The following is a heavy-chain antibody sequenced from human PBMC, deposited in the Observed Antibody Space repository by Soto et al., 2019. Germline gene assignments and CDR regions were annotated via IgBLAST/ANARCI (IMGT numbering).Heavy chain of an antibody. J-gene: IGHJ4*02. CDR2: INAGNGNT. CDR3: EWVRISGCTNGVGPWAFDY. Sequence: AAVQVSDMASGYTFISYAMHWGRQAPGQRLEGMGWINAGNGNTKYSQKLQGTVPLTRDTSAITAYMEQNRLRSEDTAVYYCEWVRISGCTNGVGPWAFDYWGQGTLVTVSS. V-gene: IGHV1-3*01. CDR1: GYTFISYA. D-gene: IGHD2-8*01.